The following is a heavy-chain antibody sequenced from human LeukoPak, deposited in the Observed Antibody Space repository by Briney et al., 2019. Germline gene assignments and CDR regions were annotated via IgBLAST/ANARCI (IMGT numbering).Heavy chain of an antibody. V-gene: IGHV1-69*05. CDR2: IIPIFGTA. D-gene: IGHD3-22*01. CDR3: AHGYYDSSGYST. J-gene: IGHJ4*02. CDR1: GGTFSSYA. Sequence: ASVKVSCKASGGTFSSYAISWVRQAPGQGLEWMGRIIPIFGTANYTQKFQSRVTITTDESTSTAYMELSSLRSEDTAVYYGAHGYYDSSGYSTWGQGTLVTVSS.